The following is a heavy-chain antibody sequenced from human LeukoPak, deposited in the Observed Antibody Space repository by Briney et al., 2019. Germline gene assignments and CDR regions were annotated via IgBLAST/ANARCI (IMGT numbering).Heavy chain of an antibody. CDR1: GYTFTSYY. J-gene: IGHJ4*02. Sequence: SVKVSCKASGYTFTSYYMHWVRQAPGQGLEWMGRIIPILGIANYAQKFQGRVTITADKSTSTAYMELSSLRSEDTAVYYCAREVLAHYYGSGSNQYFDYWGQGTLVTVSS. V-gene: IGHV1-69*04. CDR3: AREVLAHYYGSGSNQYFDY. D-gene: IGHD3-10*01. CDR2: IIPILGIA.